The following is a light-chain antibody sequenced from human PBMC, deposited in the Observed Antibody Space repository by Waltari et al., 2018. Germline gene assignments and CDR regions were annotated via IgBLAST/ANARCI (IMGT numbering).Light chain of an antibody. Sequence: DIPMTKSPSPLSATLGASVIFSGPASQSMSKWLAWYQQKPGKDPKRLIYKASTLESGVPSRCCGSGAGTEFTLTIISLQPEDFATYYCQQYNSYSLVSFGGGTKVEIK. CDR3: QQYNSYSLVS. CDR2: KAS. CDR1: QSMSKW. J-gene: IGKJ4*01. V-gene: IGKV1-5*03.